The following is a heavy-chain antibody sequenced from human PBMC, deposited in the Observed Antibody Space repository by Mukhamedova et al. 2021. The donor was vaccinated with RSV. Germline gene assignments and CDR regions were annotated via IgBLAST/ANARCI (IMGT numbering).Heavy chain of an antibody. D-gene: IGHD6-13*01. CDR3: ARDEPYSSRWYFAFDI. V-gene: IGHV4-61*02. Sequence: NWIRQPAGKGLEWIGRLYTSGSTDYNPSLKSRVTISVDTSKNQFSLKLTSVTAADTSVYYCARDEPYSSRWYFAFDIWGQGKMVT. J-gene: IGHJ3*02. CDR2: LYTSGST.